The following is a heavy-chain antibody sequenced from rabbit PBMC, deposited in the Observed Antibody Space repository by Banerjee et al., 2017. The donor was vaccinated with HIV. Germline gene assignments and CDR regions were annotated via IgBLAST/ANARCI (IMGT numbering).Heavy chain of an antibody. V-gene: IGHV1S45*01. CDR2: IYAGSSGST. Sequence: QQQLEESGGGLVKPGGTLTLTCKASGIDFSSYYYMCWVRQAPGKGLEWIACIYAGSSGSTYYASWAKGRFTISKTSSTTVTLQMTSLTAADTATYFCARHVYAMDLWGPGTLVTVS. CDR1: GIDFSSYYY. J-gene: IGHJ6*01. CDR3: ARHVYAMDL.